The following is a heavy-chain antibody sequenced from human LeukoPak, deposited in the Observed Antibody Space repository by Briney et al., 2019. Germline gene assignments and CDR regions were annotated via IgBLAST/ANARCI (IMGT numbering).Heavy chain of an antibody. Sequence: GGSLRLSCAASGFTFSSYSMNWVRQAPGKGLEWVSSISSSSSYIYYADSVKGRFTISRDNAKNSLYLQMNSLRAEDKAVYYCWGITSSSPQASNNNWFDPWGQGTLVTVSS. CDR3: WGITSSSPQASNNNWFDP. D-gene: IGHD3-16*01. CDR1: GFTFSSYS. J-gene: IGHJ5*02. CDR2: ISSSSSYI. V-gene: IGHV3-21*01.